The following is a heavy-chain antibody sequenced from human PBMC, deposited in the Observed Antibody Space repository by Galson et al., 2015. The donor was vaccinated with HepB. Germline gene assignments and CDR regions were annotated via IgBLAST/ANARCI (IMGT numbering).Heavy chain of an antibody. V-gene: IGHV4-59*01. CDR3: ARYSRCSSTSCYLDQGYSYYGMDV. CDR2: IYYSGST. Sequence: ETLSLTCTVSGGSISSYYWSWIRQPPGKGLEWIGYIYYSGSTNYNPSLKSRVTISVDTSKNQFSLKLSSVTAADTAVYYCARYSRCSSTSCYLDQGYSYYGMDVWGQGTTVTVSS. D-gene: IGHD2-2*01. J-gene: IGHJ6*02. CDR1: GGSISSYY.